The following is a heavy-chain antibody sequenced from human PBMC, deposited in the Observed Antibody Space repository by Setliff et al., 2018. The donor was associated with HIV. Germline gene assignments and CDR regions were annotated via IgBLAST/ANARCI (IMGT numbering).Heavy chain of an antibody. Sequence: SETLSLTCTVSGGSFTTYYWSWLRQPPGKGLEWIGYFYTSGSTNYNPSLKSRVTISIDTSKNQFSLKLTSVSAADTAVYYCARGVAAAGMLMDVWGKGTTVTVSS. CDR2: FYTSGST. D-gene: IGHD6-13*01. J-gene: IGHJ6*03. V-gene: IGHV4-4*09. CDR3: ARGVAAAGMLMDV. CDR1: GGSFTTYY.